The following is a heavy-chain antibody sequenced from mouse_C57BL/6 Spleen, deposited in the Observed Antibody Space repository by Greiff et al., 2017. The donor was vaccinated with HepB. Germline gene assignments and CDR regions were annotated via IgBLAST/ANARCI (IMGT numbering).Heavy chain of an antibody. V-gene: IGHV3-6*01. CDR2: ISYDGSN. CDR3: AREGGITTVEGAWFAY. Sequence: DVKLVESGPGLVKPSQSLSLTCSVTGYSITSGYYWNWIRQFPGNKLEWMGYISYDGSNNYNPSLKNRISITRDTSKNQFFLKLNSVTTEDTATYYCAREGGITTVEGAWFAYWGQGTLVTVSA. CDR1: GYSITSGYY. J-gene: IGHJ3*01. D-gene: IGHD1-1*01.